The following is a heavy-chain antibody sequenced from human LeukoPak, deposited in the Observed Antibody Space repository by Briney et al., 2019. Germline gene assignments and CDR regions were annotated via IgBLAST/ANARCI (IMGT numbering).Heavy chain of an antibody. CDR2: INSDGSST. CDR1: GFTFSSYW. J-gene: IGHJ4*02. Sequence: GGSLRLSCAASGFTFSSYWMHWVRQAPVKGLVWVSRINSDGSSTSYADSVKGRFTISRDNAKNTLYLQMNSLRAEDTAVYYCARDFEFEGLLSLDYWGQGTLVTVSS. V-gene: IGHV3-74*01. D-gene: IGHD2-21*02. CDR3: ARDFEFEGLLSLDY.